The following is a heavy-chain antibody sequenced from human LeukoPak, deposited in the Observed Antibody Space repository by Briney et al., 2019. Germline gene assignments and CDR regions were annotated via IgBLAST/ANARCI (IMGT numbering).Heavy chain of an antibody. D-gene: IGHD3-22*01. J-gene: IGHJ4*02. CDR1: GFTFSSYG. CDR3: AKGKAYYYDSSGHRYFDY. CDR2: ISGSGGST. V-gene: IGHV3-23*01. Sequence: GGSLRLSCAASGFTFSSYGMSWVRQAPGRGLEWVSAISGSGGSTYYADSVKGRFTISRDNSKNTLYLQMNSLRAEDTAVYYCAKGKAYYYDSSGHRYFDYWGQGTLVTVSS.